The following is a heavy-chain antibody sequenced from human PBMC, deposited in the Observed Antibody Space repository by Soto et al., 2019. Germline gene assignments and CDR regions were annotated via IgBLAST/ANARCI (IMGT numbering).Heavy chain of an antibody. V-gene: IGHV2-70*01. CDR3: ARTHTAMDYYYGMDV. D-gene: IGHD5-18*01. Sequence: ESGPTLVNPTQTLTLTCTFSGFSLSTSGMCVSWIRQPPGKALEWLALIDWDDDKYYSTSLKTRLTISKDTSKNQVVLTMTNMDPVDTATYYCARTHTAMDYYYGMDVWGQGTTVTVSS. J-gene: IGHJ6*02. CDR2: IDWDDDK. CDR1: GFSLSTSGMC.